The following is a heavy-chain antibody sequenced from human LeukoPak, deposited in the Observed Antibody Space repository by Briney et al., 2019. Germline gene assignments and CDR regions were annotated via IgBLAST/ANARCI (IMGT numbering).Heavy chain of an antibody. Sequence: GGSLRLSCAASGFSIRPYVMSWVRQAPGKGLEWVSDISGSGTSTHYADSVKGRFTISRDNSKKTLNLQMNSLTAEDTAVYYCAKVDSSERSGIWTAFDVWGRGTMVTVSS. J-gene: IGHJ3*01. D-gene: IGHD3-3*01. CDR2: ISGSGTST. CDR3: AKVDSSERSGIWTAFDV. CDR1: GFSIRPYV. V-gene: IGHV3-23*01.